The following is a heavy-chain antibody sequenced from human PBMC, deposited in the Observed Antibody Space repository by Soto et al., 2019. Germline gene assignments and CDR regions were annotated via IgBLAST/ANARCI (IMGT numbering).Heavy chain of an antibody. CDR2: IRTKTDGGTT. V-gene: IGHV3-15*07. Sequence: EMQLVESGGGLVKPGGSLRLSCAASGFTFSTAWMNWVRQAPGKGLEWVGRIRTKTDGGTTDYTAAVEGRFNISRDDATNPLHLQMRSLRFEETAVYYCTKGLSSNDWGQRTLVTVCS. CDR1: GFTFSTAW. J-gene: IGHJ4*02. D-gene: IGHD6-19*01. CDR3: TKGLSSND.